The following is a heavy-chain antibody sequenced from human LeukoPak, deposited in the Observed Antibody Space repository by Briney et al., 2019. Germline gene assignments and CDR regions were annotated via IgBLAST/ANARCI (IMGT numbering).Heavy chain of an antibody. CDR1: GYTFTGYY. CDR3: ARPTHYYDSSDYYFDAFDI. Sequence: SVKVSCKASGYTFTGYYIYWVRQAPGQGLEWIGWINPNSGGTNYAQKFQGRVTMTRDTSISTAYMELSRLRSDDTAVYYCARPTHYYDSSDYYFDAFDIWGQGTMVTVSS. J-gene: IGHJ3*02. D-gene: IGHD3-22*01. CDR2: INPNSGGT. V-gene: IGHV1-2*02.